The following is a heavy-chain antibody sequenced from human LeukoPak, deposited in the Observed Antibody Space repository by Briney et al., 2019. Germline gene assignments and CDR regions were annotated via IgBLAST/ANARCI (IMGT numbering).Heavy chain of an antibody. V-gene: IGHV3-23*01. D-gene: IGHD6-19*01. CDR2: ITGSGDST. J-gene: IGHJ6*02. CDR3: ARAVKSRGWYGMDL. CDR1: GFTFSNLA. Sequence: GGSLRLSCAASGFTFSNLAMNWVRQAPGQGLEWVSGITGSGDSTDYADSAKGRFTISRDNSINTLFLQMNSLRAEDTAVYYCARAVKSRGWYGMDLWGQGTAVTVSS.